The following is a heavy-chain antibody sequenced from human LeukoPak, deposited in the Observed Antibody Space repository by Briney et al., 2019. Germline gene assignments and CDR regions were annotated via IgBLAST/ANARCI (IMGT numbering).Heavy chain of an antibody. D-gene: IGHD1-26*01. CDR2: IYHSGST. Sequence: SQTLSLTCTVSGGSISSGGYYWSWIRQPPGKGLEWIGYIYHSGSTYYNPSLKSRVTISVDRSKNQFSLKLSSVTAADTAVYYCASGSGSYYDYWGQGTLVTVSS. V-gene: IGHV4-30-2*01. CDR1: GGSISSGGYY. CDR3: ASGSGSYYDY. J-gene: IGHJ4*02.